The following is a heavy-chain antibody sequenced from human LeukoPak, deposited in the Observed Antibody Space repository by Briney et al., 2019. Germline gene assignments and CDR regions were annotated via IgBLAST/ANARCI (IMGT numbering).Heavy chain of an antibody. J-gene: IGHJ3*02. D-gene: IGHD3-3*01. CDR3: ARRSITIFGVVRTPNDAFDI. CDR1: GGSISSGGYS. V-gene: IGHV4-61*08. CDR2: IYYSGST. Sequence: SETLSLTCAVSGGSISSGGYSWSWIRQPPGKGLEWIGYIYYSGSTNYNPSLKSRVTISVDTSRNQFSLKLSSVTAADTAVYYCARRSITIFGVVRTPNDAFDIWGQGTMVTVSS.